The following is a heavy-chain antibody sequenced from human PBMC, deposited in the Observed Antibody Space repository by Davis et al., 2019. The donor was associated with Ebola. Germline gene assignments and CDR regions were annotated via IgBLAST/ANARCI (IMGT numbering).Heavy chain of an antibody. D-gene: IGHD6-19*01. Sequence: ASVKVSCKASGGTFSSYAISWVRQAPGQGLEWMGWINPNSGGTNYAQKFQGRVTMTRDTSISTAYMELSRLRSDDTAVYYCARGSGYSSGWYDYWGQGTLVTVSS. CDR2: INPNSGGT. CDR3: ARGSGYSSGWYDY. V-gene: IGHV1-2*02. CDR1: GGTFSSYA. J-gene: IGHJ4*02.